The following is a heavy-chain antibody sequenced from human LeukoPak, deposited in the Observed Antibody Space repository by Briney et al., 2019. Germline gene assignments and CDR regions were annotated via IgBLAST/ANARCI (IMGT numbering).Heavy chain of an antibody. D-gene: IGHD2-21*01. CDR1: GGTFSSYA. V-gene: IGHV1-69*05. CDR2: IIPIFGTA. J-gene: IGHJ4*02. CDR3: ARSLPLEVGPGGDLDYFDY. Sequence: SVKVSCKASGGTFSSYAISWVRQAPGQGLEWMGGIIPIFGTANYAQKFQGRVTITTDESTSTAYMELSSLRSEDTAVYYCARSLPLEVGPGGDLDYFDYWGQGTLVTVSS.